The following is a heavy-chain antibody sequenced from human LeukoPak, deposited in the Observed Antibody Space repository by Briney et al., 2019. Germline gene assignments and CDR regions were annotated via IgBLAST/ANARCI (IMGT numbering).Heavy chain of an antibody. CDR2: IYYSGST. CDR1: GGSISSSSYY. CDR3: ARQETGYDFRSGYHFDY. D-gene: IGHD3-3*01. V-gene: IGHV4-39*01. J-gene: IGHJ4*02. Sequence: SETLSLTCTVSGGSISSSSYYWGWIRQPPGKGLEWIGSIYYSGSTYYNPSLKSRVTISVDTSKNQFSLKLSSVTAADTAVYYCARQETGYDFRSGYHFDYWGQGTLVTVSS.